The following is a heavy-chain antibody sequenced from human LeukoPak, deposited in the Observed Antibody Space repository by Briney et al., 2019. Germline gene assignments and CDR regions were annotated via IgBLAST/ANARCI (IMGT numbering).Heavy chain of an antibody. CDR3: AREVASAVHY. D-gene: IGHD6-25*01. CDR2: IYYSGTT. Sequence: SETLSLTCTVSGGSISDSSYTWGWIRQPPGQGLEWYRRIYYSGTTYYGPSINRRATITVDTSKTQFPLMMTSVTAADTAVYYGAREVASAVHYWGQGTLVTVSS. V-gene: IGHV4-39*01. CDR1: GGSISDSSYT. J-gene: IGHJ4*02.